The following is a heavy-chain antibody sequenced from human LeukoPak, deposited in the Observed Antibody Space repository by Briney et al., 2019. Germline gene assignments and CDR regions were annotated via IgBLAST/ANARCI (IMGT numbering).Heavy chain of an antibody. V-gene: IGHV1-46*01. CDR1: RYTFTIYY. Sequence: GASVKVSRKASRYTFTIYYKHWVRQAPGQGLEWMGIINPSGGSTSYAQKFQGRVTMTRDMSTSTVYMELNSLISEDTAVYYCAREVRRIAVTGLDYWGQGTLVTVSS. D-gene: IGHD6-19*01. CDR2: INPSGGST. J-gene: IGHJ4*02. CDR3: AREVRRIAVTGLDY.